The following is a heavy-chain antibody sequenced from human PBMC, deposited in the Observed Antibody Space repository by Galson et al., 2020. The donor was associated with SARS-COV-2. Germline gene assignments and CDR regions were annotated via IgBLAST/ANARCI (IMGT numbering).Heavy chain of an antibody. CDR3: AHRGETMVRRVIGAFDI. CDR2: ISGSGGST. CDR1: GFTFSSYA. V-gene: IGHV3-23*01. Sequence: GESLKISCAASGFTFSSYAMSWVRQAPGKGLEWVSAISGSGGSTYYADSVKGRFTISRDNSKNTLYLQMNSLRAEDTAVYYCAHRGETMVRRVIGAFDIWGQGTMVTVSS. J-gene: IGHJ3*02. D-gene: IGHD3-10*01.